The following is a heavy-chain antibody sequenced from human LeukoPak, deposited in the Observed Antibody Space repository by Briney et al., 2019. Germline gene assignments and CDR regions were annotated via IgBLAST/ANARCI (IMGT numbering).Heavy chain of an antibody. Sequence: GGSLRLPCAASGFSFSSYAMHWVRQDPGKGMEWVAVISYDGSNKYYADSVKGRFTISRDNSKNTLYVQMNSLRAEDTAVYYCARDPAKFWSGHDYWGQGTLVTVSS. J-gene: IGHJ4*02. CDR3: ARDPAKFWSGHDY. V-gene: IGHV3-30*04. CDR2: ISYDGSNK. CDR1: GFSFSSYA. D-gene: IGHD3-3*01.